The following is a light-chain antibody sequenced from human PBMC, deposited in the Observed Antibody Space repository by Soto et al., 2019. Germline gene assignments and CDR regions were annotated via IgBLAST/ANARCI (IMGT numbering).Light chain of an antibody. V-gene: IGLV2-14*01. CDR1: SSDVGGYKF. CDR2: EVN. CDR3: AAWDDSLNGFYV. Sequence: QSVLTQPASVSASPGQSITISCTGTSSDVGGYKFVSWYQHHPGKAPKLMIYEVNNRPSGVSNRFSGSKSGNTASLTISGLQPEDEADYYCAAWDDSLNGFYVFGTGTKLTVL. J-gene: IGLJ1*01.